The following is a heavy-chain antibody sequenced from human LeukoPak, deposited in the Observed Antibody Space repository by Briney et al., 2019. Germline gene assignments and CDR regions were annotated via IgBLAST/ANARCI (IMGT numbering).Heavy chain of an antibody. D-gene: IGHD2-15*01. V-gene: IGHV3-48*03. CDR2: INSGGTTI. J-gene: IGHJ4*02. Sequence: PGGSLRLSCAASGFTFSSYEMNWVRQAPGRGLEWVSYINSGGTTIYYADSVKGRFIISRDNAKNSLYLQMNSLRAEDTAVYYCARGDSCPTYWGQGTLVTVSS. CDR1: GFTFSSYE. CDR3: ARGDSCPTY.